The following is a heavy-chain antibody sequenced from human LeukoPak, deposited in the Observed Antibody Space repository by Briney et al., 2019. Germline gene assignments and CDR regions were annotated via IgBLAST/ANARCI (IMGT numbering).Heavy chain of an antibody. J-gene: IGHJ4*02. CDR1: GFTFCTYA. D-gene: IGHD6-13*01. CDR2: IGGSGSYT. V-gene: IGHV3-23*01. CDR3: ARDWYDY. Sequence: GGSLRLSCAASGFTFCTYAMIWVLQAPGKGLEWVSVIGGSGSYTYYADSVKGRFTISRDNSKDTLYLQMNSLRAEDTAVYYCARDWYDYWGQGTLVTVSS.